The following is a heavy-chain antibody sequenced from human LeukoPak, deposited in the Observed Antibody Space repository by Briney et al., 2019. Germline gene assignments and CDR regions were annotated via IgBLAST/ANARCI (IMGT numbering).Heavy chain of an antibody. CDR1: GFTFSNAW. CDR2: IKSKTDGGTT. CDR3: TTGGVYCEILSGHFDN. J-gene: IGHJ4*02. Sequence: PGGSLRLSCAASGFTFSNAWMTWVRQAPGKGLEWVGHIKSKTDGGTTEYAAPVKGRFSISRDDSKGTLFLQMTSLKTEDTAVYYCTTGGVYCEILSGHFDNWGQGTLVTVSS. D-gene: IGHD3-9*01. V-gene: IGHV3-15*01.